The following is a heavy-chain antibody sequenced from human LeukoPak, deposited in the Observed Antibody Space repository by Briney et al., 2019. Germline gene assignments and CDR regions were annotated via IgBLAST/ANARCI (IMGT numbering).Heavy chain of an antibody. CDR1: GFTFSSYA. D-gene: IGHD2-21*02. V-gene: IGHV3-23*01. J-gene: IGHJ5*02. CDR3: AKGDIVVVTATDAPFDP. Sequence: GGSLRLSCAASGFTFSSYAMSWVRQAPGKGLEWVSAISGSGGSTYYADSVKGRFTTSRDNSKNTLYLQMNSLRAEDTAVYYCAKGDIVVVTATDAPFDPWGQGTLVTVSS. CDR2: ISGSGGST.